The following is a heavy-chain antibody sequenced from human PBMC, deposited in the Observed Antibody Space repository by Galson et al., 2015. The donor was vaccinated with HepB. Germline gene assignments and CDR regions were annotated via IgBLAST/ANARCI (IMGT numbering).Heavy chain of an antibody. Sequence: SLRLSCAASGFTFSSYWMSWVRQAPGKGLEWVANIKQDGSEKYYVDSVKGRFTISRDNAKNSLYLQMNSLRAEDTAVYYCARARITMVRGVIRGGFDYWGQGTLVTVSS. D-gene: IGHD3-10*01. J-gene: IGHJ4*02. CDR1: GFTFSSYW. V-gene: IGHV3-7*03. CDR3: ARARITMVRGVIRGGFDY. CDR2: IKQDGSEK.